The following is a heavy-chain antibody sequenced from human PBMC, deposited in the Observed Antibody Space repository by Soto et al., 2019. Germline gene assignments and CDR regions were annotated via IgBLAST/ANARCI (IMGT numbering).Heavy chain of an antibody. Sequence: PSETLSLTCTVSGGSISSGDYYWSWIRQPPGKGLEWIGYIYYSGSTYYNPSLKSRVTISVDTSKNQFSLKLSSVTAADTAAYYCAREVDSYGFLDYWGQGTLVTVSS. CDR1: GGSISSGDYY. CDR2: IYYSGST. CDR3: AREVDSYGFLDY. V-gene: IGHV4-30-4*01. D-gene: IGHD5-18*01. J-gene: IGHJ4*02.